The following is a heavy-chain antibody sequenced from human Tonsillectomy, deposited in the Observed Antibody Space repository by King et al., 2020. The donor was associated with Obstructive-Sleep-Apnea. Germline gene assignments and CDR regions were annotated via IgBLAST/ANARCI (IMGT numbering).Heavy chain of an antibody. J-gene: IGHJ6*02. CDR1: GFSFSNYA. CDR3: ATRRVDYYGMDA. Sequence: VQLVESGGGLVQPGGSLRLSCVASGFSFSNYAMNWVRQAPGKGLECVSVITGSGRSTYYADSVKGRFTISRDNSKNTLYLQMNSLRAEDTAVYYCATRRVDYYGMDAWGQGTKVIVSS. CDR2: ITGSGRST. V-gene: IGHV3-23*04.